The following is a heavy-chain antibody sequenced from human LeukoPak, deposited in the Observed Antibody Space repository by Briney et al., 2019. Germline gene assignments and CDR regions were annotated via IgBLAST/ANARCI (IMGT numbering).Heavy chain of an antibody. Sequence: ASVKVSCKASGYTFTGYYMHWVRQVPGQGLEWMGWINPNSGGTNYAQKFQGRVTMTRDTSISTAYMELSRLRSDDTAVYYCARVTRGYSYGTIDYWGQGTLVNVSS. D-gene: IGHD5-18*01. CDR2: INPNSGGT. CDR3: ARVTRGYSYGTIDY. V-gene: IGHV1-2*02. J-gene: IGHJ4*02. CDR1: GYTFTGYY.